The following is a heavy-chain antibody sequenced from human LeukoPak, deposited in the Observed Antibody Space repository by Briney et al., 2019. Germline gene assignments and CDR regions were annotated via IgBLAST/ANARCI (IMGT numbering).Heavy chain of an antibody. CDR1: GFTFSDSW. V-gene: IGHV3-74*01. Sequence: GGSLRLSCTVSGFTFSDSWMHWVRQAPGKGPEWLSRTSKDGSDTVYADSAKGRLTASRDNAKNTVYLELTNLRPDDTALYYCARGGCSGSYYRFSWGRGTLVTVAS. J-gene: IGHJ4*02. CDR2: TSKDGSDT. CDR3: ARGGCSGSYYRFS. D-gene: IGHD6-25*01.